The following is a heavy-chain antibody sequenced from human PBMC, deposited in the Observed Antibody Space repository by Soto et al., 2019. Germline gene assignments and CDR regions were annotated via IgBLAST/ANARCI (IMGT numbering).Heavy chain of an antibody. CDR2: IYYSGST. CDR3: ARAYSSSFDY. J-gene: IGHJ4*02. CDR1: GGSISSYY. D-gene: IGHD6-6*01. Sequence: PSETLSLTCTVSGGSISSYYWSWTRQPPGKGLEWIGYIYYSGSTNYNPSLKSRVTISVDTSKNQFSLKLSSVTAADTAVYYCARAYSSSFDYWGQGTLVTVSS. V-gene: IGHV4-59*01.